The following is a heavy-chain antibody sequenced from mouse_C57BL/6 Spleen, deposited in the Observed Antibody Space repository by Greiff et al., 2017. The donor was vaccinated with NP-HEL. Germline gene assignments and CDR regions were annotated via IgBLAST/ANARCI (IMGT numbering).Heavy chain of an antibody. Sequence: VQLKQSGAELVRPGASVKLSCTASGFNIKDDYMHWVKQRPEQGLEWIGWIDPENGDTEYASKFQGKATITADTSSNTAYLQLSSLTSEDTAVYYCTTSYDYDFFDYWGQGTTLTVSS. CDR1: GFNIKDDY. J-gene: IGHJ2*01. V-gene: IGHV14-4*01. CDR3: TTSYDYDFFDY. CDR2: IDPENGDT. D-gene: IGHD2-4*01.